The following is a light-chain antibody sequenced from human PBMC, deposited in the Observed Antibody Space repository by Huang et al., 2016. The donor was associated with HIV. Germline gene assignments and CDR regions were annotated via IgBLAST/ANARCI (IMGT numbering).Light chain of an antibody. CDR3: QQRSNWPLT. CDR2: DAS. V-gene: IGKV3-11*01. CDR1: QSVSSS. J-gene: IGKJ4*01. Sequence: EIVLTQSPATLSLSPGERATLSCRASQSVSSSLAWYQKKPGQAPRLLIYDASNRATGIPARFSGSGSGTDFTLTISSLEPEDFAVYYCQQRSNWPLTFGGGTKVDIK.